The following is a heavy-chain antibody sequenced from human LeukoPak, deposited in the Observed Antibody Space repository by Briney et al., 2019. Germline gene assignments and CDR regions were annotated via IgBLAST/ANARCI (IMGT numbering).Heavy chain of an antibody. CDR1: GVTFSSYW. V-gene: IGHV3-74*01. CDR2: INSDGSST. J-gene: IGHJ4*02. Sequence: GGSLRLSCAASGVTFSSYWMHWVRHAPGQGLVRVSRINSDGSSTSYADSVTGRFTISRDNAKNTLYLQMNSLRAEDTAVYYCARGYSYGLDWGQGTLVTVSS. D-gene: IGHD5-18*01. CDR3: ARGYSYGLD.